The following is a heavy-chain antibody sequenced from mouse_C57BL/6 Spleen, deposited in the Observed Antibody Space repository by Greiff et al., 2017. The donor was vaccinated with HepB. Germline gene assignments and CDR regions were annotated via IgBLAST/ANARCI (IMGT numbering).Heavy chain of an antibody. CDR2: IYPGDGDT. V-gene: IGHV1-80*01. Sequence: QVQLKQSGAELVKPGASVKISCKASGYAFSSYWMNWVKQRPGKGLEWIGQIYPGDGDTNYNGKFKGKATLTADKSSSTAYMQLSSLTSEDSAVYFCAKGDITTVVAPFDYWGQGTTLTVSS. CDR3: AKGDITTVVAPFDY. J-gene: IGHJ2*01. D-gene: IGHD1-1*01. CDR1: GYAFSSYW.